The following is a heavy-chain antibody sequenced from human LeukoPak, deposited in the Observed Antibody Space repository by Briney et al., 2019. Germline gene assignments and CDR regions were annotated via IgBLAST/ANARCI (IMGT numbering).Heavy chain of an antibody. J-gene: IGHJ3*02. D-gene: IGHD3-10*01. CDR1: GFTFSSYA. V-gene: IGHV3-23*01. CDR3: ARVVWFGELPRAFDI. CDR2: ISGSGGST. Sequence: GSLRLSCAASGFTFSSYAMSWVRQAPGKGLEWVSAISGSGGSTYYADSVKGRFTISRDNSKNTLYLQMNSLRAEDTAVYYCARVVWFGELPRAFDIWGQGTMVTVSS.